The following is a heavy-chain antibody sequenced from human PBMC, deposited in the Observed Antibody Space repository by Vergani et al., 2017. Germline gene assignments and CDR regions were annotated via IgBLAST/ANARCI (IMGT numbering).Heavy chain of an antibody. V-gene: IGHV3-11*01. D-gene: IGHD1-1*01. CDR1: GFIFSDYY. CDR2: ISDGGETK. CDR3: GRKQSPASLMDKPNDI. Sequence: QVQLVASGGGLVRPGGSLRLSCAASGFIFSDYYMTWIRQTPGKGLEWLAHISDGGETKMYAESLKGRFTVSRDNTKNLLILQMKTLNVDDTATYYCGRKQSPASLMDKPNDIWGQGTLVTVSS. J-gene: IGHJ4*02.